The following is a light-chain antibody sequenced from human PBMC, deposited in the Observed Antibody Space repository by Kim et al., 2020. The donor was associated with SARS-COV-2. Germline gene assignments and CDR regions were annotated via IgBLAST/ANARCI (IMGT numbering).Light chain of an antibody. V-gene: IGKV1-16*02. CDR1: QDIGNL. J-gene: IGKJ2*01. Sequence: ASVGDRVTITCRASQDIGNLLIWFLQRPGKAPKSLIYSASTLLSGVPSKFSASGSGTDFSLTISSLQPEDSATYYCQHYHSYPYTFGQGTKVDIK. CDR3: QHYHSYPYT. CDR2: SAS.